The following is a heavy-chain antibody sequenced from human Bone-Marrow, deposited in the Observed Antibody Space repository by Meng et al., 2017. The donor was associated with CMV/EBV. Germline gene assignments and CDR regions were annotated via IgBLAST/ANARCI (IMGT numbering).Heavy chain of an antibody. D-gene: IGHD3-3*01. V-gene: IGHV1-2*02. CDR1: GYTFTGYY. J-gene: IGHJ5*02. Sequence: ASVKVSCKASGYTFTGYYMHWVRQAPGQGLEWMGWINPNSGGTNYAQKFQGRVTMTRDTSISTAYMELSRLRSDDTAVYYCASLRITIFGVVRFDPWGQGPLVTVYS. CDR2: INPNSGGT. CDR3: ASLRITIFGVVRFDP.